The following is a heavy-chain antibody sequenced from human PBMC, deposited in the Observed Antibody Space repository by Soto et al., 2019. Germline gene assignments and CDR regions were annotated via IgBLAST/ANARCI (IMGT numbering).Heavy chain of an antibody. CDR2: IYYSGST. Sequence: PSETLSLTGPVSGCSVSSGSYYWSWIGQPPGKGLEWIGYIYYSGSTNYNPSLKSRVTISVDTSKNQFSLKLSSVTAADTAVYYCARAPRFYGSGSYPGGVSSWFDYWGQGTLVTVSS. CDR1: GCSVSSGSYY. V-gene: IGHV4-61*01. CDR3: ARAPRFYGSGSYPGGVSSWFDY. J-gene: IGHJ4*02. D-gene: IGHD3-10*01.